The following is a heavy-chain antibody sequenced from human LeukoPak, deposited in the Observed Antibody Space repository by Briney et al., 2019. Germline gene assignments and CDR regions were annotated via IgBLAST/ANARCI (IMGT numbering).Heavy chain of an antibody. D-gene: IGHD4-17*01. CDR1: GGSISNVNYY. J-gene: IGHJ5*02. V-gene: IGHV4-39*01. CDR2: KSYSGST. CDR3: ARRVPGDYGNWFDP. Sequence: SETLSLTCSVSGGSISNVNYYWGWIRQPPGKGLEWIGSKSYSGSTHDNPSLKSRVTISVDTSKNQFSLKLSSVTAADTAGYYCARRVPGDYGNWFDPWGQGDQVTVSS.